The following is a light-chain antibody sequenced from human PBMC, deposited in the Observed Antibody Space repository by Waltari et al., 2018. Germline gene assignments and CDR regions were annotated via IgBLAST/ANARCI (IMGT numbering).Light chain of an antibody. CDR1: QSVRTY. V-gene: IGKV3-20*01. J-gene: IGKJ1*01. CDR2: GTS. Sequence: EVVLTQSPGTLSLSPGERATLSCRASQSVRTYLAWYQQKPGQAPRLLIYGTSTRATGTPDRFRGSGSGTDFSLTISRLEPEDFAVYYCQKYDYLPATFGQGTKVEI. CDR3: QKYDYLPAT.